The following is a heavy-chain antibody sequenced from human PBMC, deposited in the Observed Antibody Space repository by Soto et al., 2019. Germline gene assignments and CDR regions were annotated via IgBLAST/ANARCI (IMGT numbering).Heavy chain of an antibody. CDR3: ARSPYSTSYFFAY. Sequence: SETLPVTCTVSGGSISSGDYYWSWIRQPPGKGLEWIAYIHNSVSTHYNPSLKSRVTISVDTSKNQFSLKLSSVTAADTAVDYCARSPYSTSYFFAYWAQG. J-gene: IGHJ4*02. CDR1: GGSISSGDYY. CDR2: IHNSVST. D-gene: IGHD1-26*01. V-gene: IGHV4-30-4*01.